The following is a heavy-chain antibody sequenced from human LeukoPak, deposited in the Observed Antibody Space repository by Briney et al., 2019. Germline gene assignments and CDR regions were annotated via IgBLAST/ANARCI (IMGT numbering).Heavy chain of an antibody. D-gene: IGHD3-22*01. CDR3: AKDWAEYYHDSSGYYQYFQH. J-gene: IGHJ1*01. CDR1: GFTFSSYS. V-gene: IGHV3-30*18. CDR2: ISYDGRNK. Sequence: GGSLRLSCAASGFTFSSYSMNWVRQAPGKGLEWVAVISYDGRNKYYADSVKGRFTISRDNSKNTLYLQMNSLRAEDTAVYYCAKDWAEYYHDSSGYYQYFQHWGQGTLVTVSS.